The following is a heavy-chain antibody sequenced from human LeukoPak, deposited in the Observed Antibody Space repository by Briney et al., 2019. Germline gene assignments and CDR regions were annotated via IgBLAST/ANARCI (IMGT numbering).Heavy chain of an antibody. V-gene: IGHV3-23*01. D-gene: IGHD3-22*01. J-gene: IGHJ3*02. Sequence: PGGSLRLSCAASGFTFSSYAMSWVRQAPGRGLEWVSAISGSGGSTYYADSVKGRFTISRDNSKNTLYLQMNSLRAEDTAVYYCAKDANYYDSSGYYLDAFDIWGQGTMVTISS. CDR1: GFTFSSYA. CDR2: ISGSGGST. CDR3: AKDANYYDSSGYYLDAFDI.